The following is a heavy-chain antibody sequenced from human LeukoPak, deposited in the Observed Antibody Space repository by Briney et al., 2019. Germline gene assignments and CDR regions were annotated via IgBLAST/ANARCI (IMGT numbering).Heavy chain of an antibody. D-gene: IGHD1-1*01. CDR1: GGSISSYY. CDR2: IYYSGST. CDR3: ARGVGLTQGGTFDY. V-gene: IGHV4-59*08. Sequence: SETLSLTCTVSGGSISSYYWSWIRQPPGKGLEWIGYIYYSGSTNYKPSLKSRVTISVDTSKNQFSLKLSSVTAADTAVYYCARGVGLTQGGTFDYWGQGTLVTVSS. J-gene: IGHJ4*02.